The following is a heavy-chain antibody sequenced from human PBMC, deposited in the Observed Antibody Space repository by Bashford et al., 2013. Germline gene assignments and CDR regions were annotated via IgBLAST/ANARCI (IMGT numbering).Heavy chain of an antibody. D-gene: IGHD6-19*01. V-gene: IGHV4-59*08. J-gene: IGHJ4*02. CDR1: GGSINSYY. Sequence: SETLSLTCTVSGGSINSYYWSWLRQPPGKGLEWIGYVYYSGSTHYNPSLKSRVTVSLDTSKNQFSLKLDSVTAADTAVYYCARQVAVAGSFSFDYWGQGTLVTVSS. CDR3: ARQVAVAGSFSFDY. CDR2: VYYSGST.